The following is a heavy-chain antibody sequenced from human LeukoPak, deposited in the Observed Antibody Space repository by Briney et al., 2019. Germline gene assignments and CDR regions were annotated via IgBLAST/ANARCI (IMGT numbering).Heavy chain of an antibody. D-gene: IGHD3-22*01. CDR3: ARVNYYDSRSWDY. Sequence: PGGSLRLSCAAPGFTFSSYTMNWVRQAPGKGPEWVSSITSSSSYIYYADSVKGRFTISRDNARNSLYLQMNSLRAEDTAVYYCARVNYYDSRSWDYWGQGTLVTVSS. V-gene: IGHV3-21*04. J-gene: IGHJ4*02. CDR1: GFTFSSYT. CDR2: ITSSSSYI.